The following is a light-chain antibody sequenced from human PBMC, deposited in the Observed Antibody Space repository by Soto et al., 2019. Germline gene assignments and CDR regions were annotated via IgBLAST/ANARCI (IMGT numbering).Light chain of an antibody. CDR2: EDT. CDR1: KLGNKY. CDR3: PAWDNNTAGV. Sequence: SYELTQPPSVSVSPGQTASITCSGDKLGNKYTCWYQQRPGQSPVLVIYEDTKRPSGIPERFSGSSSGNTATLTISATQAMDEADYYCPAWDNNTAGVFGTGTKLTVL. V-gene: IGLV3-1*01. J-gene: IGLJ1*01.